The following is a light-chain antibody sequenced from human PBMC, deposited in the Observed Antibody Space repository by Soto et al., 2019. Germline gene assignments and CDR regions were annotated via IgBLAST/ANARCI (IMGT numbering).Light chain of an antibody. CDR2: GAY. J-gene: IGKJ1*01. Sequence: EIVLTQSPGTLSLSPGERATLSCRASQSVGSDYLAWYQQKPGQAPRLLIFGAYDRAAGIPDRFSGSGSGTDFTLTISRLEPEDFATYYCQQYDKYWTFGQGTKVEIK. V-gene: IGKV3-20*01. CDR3: QQYDKYWT. CDR1: QSVGSDY.